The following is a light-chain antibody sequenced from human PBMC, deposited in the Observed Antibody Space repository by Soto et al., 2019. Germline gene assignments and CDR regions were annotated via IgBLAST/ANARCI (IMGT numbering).Light chain of an antibody. CDR3: QSYDSSLSGVV. J-gene: IGLJ2*01. Sequence: QSVLTQPPSVSGAPGQRVTISCTGSSSNIGAGFDVHWYQHLPGTAPKLLIYGNNNRPSGVPDRFSGSKSGTSASLAITGVQAEDEADYYCQSYDSSLSGVVFGGGTKLTVL. V-gene: IGLV1-40*01. CDR1: SSNIGAGFD. CDR2: GNN.